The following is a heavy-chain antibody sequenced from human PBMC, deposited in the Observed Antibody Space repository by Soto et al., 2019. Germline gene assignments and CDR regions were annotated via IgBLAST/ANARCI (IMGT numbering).Heavy chain of an antibody. Sequence: SLTCTVSGGSISSYYWSWIRQPPGKGLEWIGYIYYSGSTNYNPSLKSRVTISVDTSKNQFSLKLSSVTAADTAVYYCARRPYYDFWSGYMDVWGKGTTVTVSS. J-gene: IGHJ6*04. D-gene: IGHD3-3*01. V-gene: IGHV4-59*08. CDR2: IYYSGST. CDR1: GGSISSYY. CDR3: ARRPYYDFWSGYMDV.